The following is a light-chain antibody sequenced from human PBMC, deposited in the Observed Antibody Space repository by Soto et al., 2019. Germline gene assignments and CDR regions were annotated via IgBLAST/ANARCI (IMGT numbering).Light chain of an antibody. Sequence: IQLTQSPSSLSASVGDRVTISCRASQGNNSFVAWYQQKSGKAPKLLIYAASTLQSGVPSRFSGSGSGTDFTLTISSIQPEDFATDYCQQLNYRRFSFGQGTKLDIK. CDR3: QQLNYRRFS. V-gene: IGKV1-9*01. CDR2: AAS. J-gene: IGKJ2*01. CDR1: QGNNSF.